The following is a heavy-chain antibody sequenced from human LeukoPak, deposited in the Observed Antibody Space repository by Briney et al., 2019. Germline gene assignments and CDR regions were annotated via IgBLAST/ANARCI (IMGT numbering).Heavy chain of an antibody. CDR2: IIPLLAIA. CDR3: ARYFAEGEPFDY. J-gene: IGHJ4*02. Sequence: GASVKVSCKTSGDTFSTYTISWVRQAPGQGLEWMGRIIPLLAIANYTQKFQGRVTITADKSTSTAFMELSSLRSEDTAVYYCARYFAEGEPFDYWGQGTLVTVSS. CDR1: GDTFSTYT. V-gene: IGHV1-69*02. D-gene: IGHD3-9*01.